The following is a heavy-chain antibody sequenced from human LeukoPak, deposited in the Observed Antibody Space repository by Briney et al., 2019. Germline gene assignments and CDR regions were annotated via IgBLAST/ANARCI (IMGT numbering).Heavy chain of an antibody. CDR3: ARGEYYDILTGQNPFDC. CDR1: GGTFSSYA. CDR2: IIPIFGAA. Sequence: SVKVSCKASGGTFSSYAISWVRQAPGQGLEWMGGIIPIFGAANYAQKFQGRVTITADESTSTAYMELSSLRSEDTAVYYCARGEYYDILTGQNPFDCWGQGTLVTVSS. D-gene: IGHD3-9*01. V-gene: IGHV1-69*13. J-gene: IGHJ4*02.